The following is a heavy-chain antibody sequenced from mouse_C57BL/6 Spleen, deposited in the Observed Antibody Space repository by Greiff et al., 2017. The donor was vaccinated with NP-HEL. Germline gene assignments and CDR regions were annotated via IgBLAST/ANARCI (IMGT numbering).Heavy chain of an antibody. V-gene: IGHV5-17*01. CDR2: ISSGSSTL. D-gene: IGHD1-1*01. CDR1: GFTFSDSG. CDR3: ARDYDGSSLYAMDY. J-gene: IGHJ4*01. Sequence: EVMLVESGGGLVKPGGSLKLSCAASGFTFSDSGMHWVRQAPEKGLAWVAYISSGSSTLYYADTVKGRFTISRDNAKNTLFLQMTSRRSEDTAMYYCARDYDGSSLYAMDYRGQGTSVTVSS.